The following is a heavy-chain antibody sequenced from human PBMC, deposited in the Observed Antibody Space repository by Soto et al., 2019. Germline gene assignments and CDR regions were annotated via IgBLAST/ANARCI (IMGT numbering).Heavy chain of an antibody. D-gene: IGHD5-18*01. V-gene: IGHV3-11*05. Sequence: QVQLVESGGGLVKPGGSLRLSCAASGFTLSDYYMSWIRQAPGKGLEWVSDISSSSTYTNYADSVKGRFTISRDNAKNLMYLQMNSLRAEDTAVYYCARKDVDTTMVYCDYWGQGTLVTVSS. CDR2: ISSSSTYT. CDR1: GFTLSDYY. CDR3: ARKDVDTTMVYCDY. J-gene: IGHJ4*02.